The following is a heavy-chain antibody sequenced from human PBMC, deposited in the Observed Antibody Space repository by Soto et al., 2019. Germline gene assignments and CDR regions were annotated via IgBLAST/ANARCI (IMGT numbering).Heavy chain of an antibody. V-gene: IGHV1-18*04. CDR2: ISAYNGNT. J-gene: IGHJ6*02. CDR3: AIDRLHSSGVWQDYGMDV. D-gene: IGHD6-13*01. Sequence: ASVKVSCKASGYTFTRYGISWVRQAPGQGLEWMGWISAYNGNTNYAQKLEGRVTMTTDTSTSTAYMNLSSLRSDDTAVYYCAIDRLHSSGVWQDYGMDVWGQGTMVTVSS. CDR1: GYTFTRYG.